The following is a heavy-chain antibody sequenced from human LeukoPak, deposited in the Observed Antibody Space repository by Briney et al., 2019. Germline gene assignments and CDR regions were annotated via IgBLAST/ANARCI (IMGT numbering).Heavy chain of an antibody. CDR2: INPNSGGT. V-gene: IGHV1-2*02. CDR3: AVEYDYVWGSYPASDY. Sequence: ASVEVSFKASGYTFTGYYMHWVRQAPGQGLEWMGWINPNSGGTNYAQKFQGRVTMTRDTSISTAYMELSRLRSDDTAVYYCAVEYDYVWGSYPASDYWGQGTLVTVSS. CDR1: GYTFTGYY. J-gene: IGHJ4*02. D-gene: IGHD3-16*02.